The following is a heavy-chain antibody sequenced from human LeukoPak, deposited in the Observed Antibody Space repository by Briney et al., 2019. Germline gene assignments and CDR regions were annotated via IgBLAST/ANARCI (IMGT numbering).Heavy chain of an antibody. Sequence: PGGSLSLSCAASGFSFSNYGMAWVRQAPGKGLEWVSAISGTGDSTYYADSVKGRFTISRDNSKNTLYLQMNSLRAEDTAVYYCASMRGYFEYWGQGTLVTVSS. CDR3: ASMRGYFEY. V-gene: IGHV3-23*01. CDR2: ISGTGDST. CDR1: GFSFSNYG. J-gene: IGHJ4*02.